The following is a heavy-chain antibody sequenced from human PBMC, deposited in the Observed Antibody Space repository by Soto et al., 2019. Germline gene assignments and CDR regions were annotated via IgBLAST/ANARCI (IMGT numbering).Heavy chain of an antibody. CDR3: ARARDGYSSGWYVGGAFDI. J-gene: IGHJ3*02. V-gene: IGHV3-13*01. Sequence: GGSLRLSCAASGFTFSSYDMHWVRQATGKGLEWVSAIGTAGDTYYPGSVKGRFTISRENAKNSLYLQMNSLRAEDTAVYYCARARDGYSSGWYVGGAFDIWGQGTMVTVSS. D-gene: IGHD6-19*01. CDR2: IGTAGDT. CDR1: GFTFSSYD.